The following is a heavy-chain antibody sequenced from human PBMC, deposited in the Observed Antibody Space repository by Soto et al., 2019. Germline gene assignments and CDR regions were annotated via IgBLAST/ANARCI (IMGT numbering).Heavy chain of an antibody. CDR1: GYTFTSYG. Sequence: QVQLVQSGAEVKNSGASVKVSCKASGYTFTSYGFSWVRQAPGQGLEWMGWISASNGNTNYAQKLQGRVTMTTDTSTGTAYMELRSLRSDDTATYYCARGHTGTTGNWFDPWGQGTLVTVSS. CDR2: ISASNGNT. J-gene: IGHJ5*02. V-gene: IGHV1-18*01. D-gene: IGHD1-7*01. CDR3: ARGHTGTTGNWFDP.